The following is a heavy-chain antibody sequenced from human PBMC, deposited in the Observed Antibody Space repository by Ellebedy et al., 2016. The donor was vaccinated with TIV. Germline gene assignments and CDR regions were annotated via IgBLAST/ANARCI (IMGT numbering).Heavy chain of an antibody. J-gene: IGHJ4*02. Sequence: GESLKISCAVSGFTFSDHAMHWVRQAPGKGLEWVGTISYTGGSQNYADSVKGRFTISRDNSKHTLYLQMNSLRAEDTAVYYCAGEVGSRQINSWGQGTQVTVFS. V-gene: IGHV3-30-3*01. D-gene: IGHD1-26*01. CDR2: ISYTGGSQ. CDR3: AGEVGSRQINS. CDR1: GFTFSDHA.